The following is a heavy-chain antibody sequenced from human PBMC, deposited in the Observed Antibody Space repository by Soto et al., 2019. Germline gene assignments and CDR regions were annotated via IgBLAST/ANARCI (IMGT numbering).Heavy chain of an antibody. CDR2: IYYSGST. J-gene: IGHJ4*02. CDR3: ARVPTVWNYYDFWSGYYYFDY. D-gene: IGHD3-3*01. V-gene: IGHV4-31*03. Sequence: PSETLSLTCTVSGGSISSGGYYWSWIRQHPGKGLEWIGYIYYSGSTYYNPSLKSRVTISVDTSKNQFSLKLSSVTAADTAVYYCARVPTVWNYYDFWSGYYYFDYWGQGTLVTVSS. CDR1: GGSISSGGYY.